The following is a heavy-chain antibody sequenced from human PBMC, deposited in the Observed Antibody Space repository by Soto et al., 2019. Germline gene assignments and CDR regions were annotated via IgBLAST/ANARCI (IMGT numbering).Heavy chain of an antibody. Sequence: QITLNESGPTPVKPRQTLTLTCTFSGFSLTTSGVGVGWIRQSPGKAPEWLALIYWDDDKRYSPSLKSRLNNTKDTSKNQVVLTMADLDPADTATYYCAHRVLRTVFGLVTTTAIYFDFWGQGTPVAVSS. V-gene: IGHV2-5*02. CDR2: IYWDDDK. CDR3: AHRVLRTVFGLVTTTAIYFDF. CDR1: GFSLTTSGVG. J-gene: IGHJ4*02. D-gene: IGHD3-3*01.